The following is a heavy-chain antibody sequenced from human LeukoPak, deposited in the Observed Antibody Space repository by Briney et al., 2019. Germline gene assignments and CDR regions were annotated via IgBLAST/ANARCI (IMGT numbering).Heavy chain of an antibody. CDR2: IYYSGST. V-gene: IGHV4-59*12. Sequence: SETLSLTCTVSGGSISSYYWSWIRQPPGKGLEWIGYIYYSGSTNYNPSLKSRVTISVDTSKNQFSLKLSSVTAADTAVYYCARGRSWYYYGSGSYPVGAFDIWGQGTMVTVSS. CDR3: ARGRSWYYYGSGSYPVGAFDI. CDR1: GGSISSYY. D-gene: IGHD3-10*01. J-gene: IGHJ3*02.